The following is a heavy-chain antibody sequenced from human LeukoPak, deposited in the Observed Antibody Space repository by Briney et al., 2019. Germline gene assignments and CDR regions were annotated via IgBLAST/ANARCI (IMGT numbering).Heavy chain of an antibody. Sequence: SETLSLTCTVSGGSVSSGSYYWSWIRQPPGKGLEWIGYIYYSGSTNYNPSLKSRVTISVDTSKNQFSLKLTSVTAADTAVYYCARLPLMTTVKEYYYYGMDVWGQGTTVTVSS. D-gene: IGHD4-17*01. CDR1: GGSVSSGSYY. V-gene: IGHV4-61*01. CDR3: ARLPLMTTVKEYYYYGMDV. CDR2: IYYSGST. J-gene: IGHJ6*02.